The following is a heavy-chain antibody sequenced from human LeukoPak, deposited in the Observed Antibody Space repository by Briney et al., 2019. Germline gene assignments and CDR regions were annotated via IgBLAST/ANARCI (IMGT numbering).Heavy chain of an antibody. J-gene: IGHJ5*02. V-gene: IGHV4-34*01. CDR2: INHSGST. CDR1: VGSFSGYY. CDR3: ASFSGDYGDH. D-gene: IGHD4-17*01. Sequence: SETLSLTCAVYVGSFSGYYWSWIRQPPGKGLEWIGEINHSGSTNYNPSLKSRVTISVDTSKNQFSLKLSSVTAADTAVYYCASFSGDYGDHWGQGTLDSVSS.